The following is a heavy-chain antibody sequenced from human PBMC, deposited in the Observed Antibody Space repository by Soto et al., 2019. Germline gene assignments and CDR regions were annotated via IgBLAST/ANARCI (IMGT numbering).Heavy chain of an antibody. CDR3: AADQDGSGSYYDAFDI. D-gene: IGHD3-10*01. Sequence: ASVKVSCKASGFTFTSSAMQWVRQARGQRLEWIGWIVVGSGNTNYAQKFQERVTITSDMSTSTAYMELSSLRSEDTAVYYCAADQDGSGSYYDAFDIWGQGTMVTVSS. CDR1: GFTFTSSA. J-gene: IGHJ3*02. CDR2: IVVGSGNT. V-gene: IGHV1-58*02.